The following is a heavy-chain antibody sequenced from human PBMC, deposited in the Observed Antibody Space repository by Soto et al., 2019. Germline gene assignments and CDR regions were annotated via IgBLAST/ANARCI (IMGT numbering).Heavy chain of an antibody. J-gene: IGHJ4*02. D-gene: IGHD3-22*01. Sequence: GESRKISCKGSGYSFAGYWITWVRQKPGKGLEWMGRIDPSDSQTYYSPSFRGHVTISVTKSITTVFLQWSSLRASDTAMYYCARQIYDSDTGPNFQYYFDTWGQGTPVTVSS. V-gene: IGHV5-10-1*01. CDR2: IDPSDSQT. CDR3: ARQIYDSDTGPNFQYYFDT. CDR1: GYSFAGYW.